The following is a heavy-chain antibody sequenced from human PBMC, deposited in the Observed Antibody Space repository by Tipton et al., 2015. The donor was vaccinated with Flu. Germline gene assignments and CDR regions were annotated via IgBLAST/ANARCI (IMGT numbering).Heavy chain of an antibody. J-gene: IGHJ6*02. CDR3: ARGDRVVVVPAAMGFLYGMDV. CDR2: INHSGST. V-gene: IGHV4-34*01. CDR1: GGSFSGYY. D-gene: IGHD2-2*01. Sequence: TLSLTCAVYGGSFSGYYWSWIRQPPGKGLEWIGEINHSGSTNYNPSLKSRVTISVDTSKNQFSLKLSSATAADTAVYYCARGDRVVVVPAAMGFLYGMDVWGQGP.